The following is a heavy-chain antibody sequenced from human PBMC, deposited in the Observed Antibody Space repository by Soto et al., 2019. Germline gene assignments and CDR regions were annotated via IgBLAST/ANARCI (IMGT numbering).Heavy chain of an antibody. D-gene: IGHD2-15*01. V-gene: IGHV4-4*07. Sequence: QVQLQESGPGLVKPSETLSLSCTVSGASISGFYWTWIRQPAGKGLECIGRTHVDGSTIYNPSLKSRVTMSVDTSKNEFSLKVRADTAADTAVYYCAREGVAAPGWFDPWGQGTLVTVSS. CDR1: GASISGFY. J-gene: IGHJ5*02. CDR3: AREGVAAPGWFDP. CDR2: THVDGST.